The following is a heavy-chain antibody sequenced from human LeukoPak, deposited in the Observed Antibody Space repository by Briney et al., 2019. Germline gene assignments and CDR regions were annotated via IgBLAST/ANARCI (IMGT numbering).Heavy chain of an antibody. J-gene: IGHJ4*02. CDR2: IKQDGSEK. Sequence: GGSLRLSCAASGLTFSSYWMTWVRQAPGKGLEWVANIKQDGSEKYYVDSVKGRFTISRDNAKNSLYLQMNSLRAEDTAVYYCAAHVGNAGDFGYWGQGTLVAVSS. D-gene: IGHD4-23*01. CDR3: AAHVGNAGDFGY. CDR1: GLTFSSYW. V-gene: IGHV3-7*01.